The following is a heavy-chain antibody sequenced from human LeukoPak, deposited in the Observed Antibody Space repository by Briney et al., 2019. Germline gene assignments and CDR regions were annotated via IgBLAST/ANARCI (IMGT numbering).Heavy chain of an antibody. CDR3: ARVDLDSSGYFYYYYYMDV. Sequence: PGGSLRLSCAASGFSFRSHWMTWVRQAPGKGLEWVSVIYSGGSTYHADSVKGRFTISRDNSKNTLYLQMNSLRAEDTAVYYCARVDLDSSGYFYYYYYMDVWGKGTTVTVSS. D-gene: IGHD3-22*01. V-gene: IGHV3-66*02. CDR1: GFSFRSHW. J-gene: IGHJ6*03. CDR2: IYSGGST.